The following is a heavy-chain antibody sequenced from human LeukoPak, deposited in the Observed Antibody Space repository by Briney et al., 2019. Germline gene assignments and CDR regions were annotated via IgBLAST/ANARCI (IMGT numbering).Heavy chain of an antibody. Sequence: ASVKVSCKASGGTFSSYAISWVRQAPGQGLEWMGSIIPIFGTANYAQKFQGRVTITTDESTSTAYMELSSLRSEDTAVYYCARDLGSRYCSSTSRSDTNRFDPWGQGTLVTVSS. J-gene: IGHJ5*02. CDR2: IIPIFGTA. CDR3: ARDLGSRYCSSTSRSDTNRFDP. D-gene: IGHD2-2*01. CDR1: GGTFSSYA. V-gene: IGHV1-69*05.